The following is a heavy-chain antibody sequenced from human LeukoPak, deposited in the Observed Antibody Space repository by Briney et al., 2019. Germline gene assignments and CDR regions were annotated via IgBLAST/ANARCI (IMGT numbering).Heavy chain of an antibody. J-gene: IGHJ4*02. CDR1: GFTFNNYE. Sequence: QPGGSLRLSCAASGFTFNNYEMNWVRQAPGKGLEWVSYISSSGSTIYYADSVKGRFTISRDNAKISLHLQVNSLRAEDTAIYYCARMSRDAYFDFWGQGTLVTVSS. V-gene: IGHV3-48*03. CDR2: ISSSGSTI. D-gene: IGHD5-24*01. CDR3: ARMSRDAYFDF.